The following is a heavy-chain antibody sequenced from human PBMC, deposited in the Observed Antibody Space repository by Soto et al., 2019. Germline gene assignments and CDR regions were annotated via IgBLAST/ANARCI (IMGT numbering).Heavy chain of an antibody. J-gene: IGHJ3*02. CDR1: GYTFTSYG. CDR2: ISAYNGNT. Sequence: ASGKVSWKASGYTFTSYGISWVRQAPGQGLEWMGWISAYNGNTNYAQKLQGRVTMTTDTSTSTAYMELRSPRSDDTAVYYCASATRAAFDIWGQGTMVTVSS. V-gene: IGHV1-18*04. CDR3: ASATRAAFDI.